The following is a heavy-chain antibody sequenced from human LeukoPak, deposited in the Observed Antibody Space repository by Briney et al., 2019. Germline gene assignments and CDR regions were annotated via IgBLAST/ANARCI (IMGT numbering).Heavy chain of an antibody. CDR2: ISSSSSYI. Sequence: GGSLRLSCAASGFTFSSYSMSWVRQAPGKGLEWVSSISSSSSYIYYADSVKGRFTISRDNAKNSLYLQMNSLRAEDTAVYYCARDELRYFDWLPSYYYYGMDVWGQGTTVTVSS. CDR3: ARDELRYFDWLPSYYYYGMDV. D-gene: IGHD3-9*01. V-gene: IGHV3-21*01. CDR1: GFTFSSYS. J-gene: IGHJ6*02.